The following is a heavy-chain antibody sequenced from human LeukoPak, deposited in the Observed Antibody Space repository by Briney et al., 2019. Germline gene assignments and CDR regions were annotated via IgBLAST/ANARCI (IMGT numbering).Heavy chain of an antibody. CDR2: IYHSGST. D-gene: IGHD2/OR15-2a*01. J-gene: IGHJ5*02. V-gene: IGHV4-4*02. Sequence: SETLSLTCAVSGGSISSSNWWSWVRQPPGKGLEWIGEIYHSGSTNYNPSLRSRVTISVDTSKNQFSLKLSSLTAADTAVYYCARHGQYNWFDPWGQGTLVTVSS. CDR3: ARHGQYNWFDP. CDR1: GGSISSSNW.